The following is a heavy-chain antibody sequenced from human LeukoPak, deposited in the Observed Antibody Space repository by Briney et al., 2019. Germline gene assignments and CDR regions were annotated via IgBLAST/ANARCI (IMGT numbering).Heavy chain of an antibody. CDR2: IYHNGDT. CDR3: ARAGVVPAAINRAFDI. Sequence: SQTLSLTCIVSGGSIISGDDYWRWIRPPPGTGLKWIGYIYHNGDTYYNPSLKSRVSISVDTSKNQFSLKLSSVTAADTAVYYCARAGVVPAAINRAFDIWGQGSVVTVSS. V-gene: IGHV4-30-4*01. D-gene: IGHD2-2*02. CDR1: GGSIISGDDY. J-gene: IGHJ3*02.